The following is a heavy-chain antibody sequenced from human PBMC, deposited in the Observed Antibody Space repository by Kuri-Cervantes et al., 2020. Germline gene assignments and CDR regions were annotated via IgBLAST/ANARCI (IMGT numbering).Heavy chain of an antibody. CDR3: AKSDCSVTSCYVIDY. V-gene: IGHV3-48*03. Sequence: GESLKISCVASGFTFSSYEMNWVRQAPGKGLEWVSYISNSGAFMYYADSVKGRFTISRDNSKDALYLQMNSLRAEDAAIYYCAKSDCSVTSCYVIDYWGQGTLVTVSS. D-gene: IGHD2-2*01. CDR2: ISNSGAFM. J-gene: IGHJ4*02. CDR1: GFTFSSYE.